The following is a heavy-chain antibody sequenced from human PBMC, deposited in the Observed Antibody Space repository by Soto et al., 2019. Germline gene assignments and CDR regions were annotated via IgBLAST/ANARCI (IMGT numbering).Heavy chain of an antibody. CDR3: ARVSLESGFPSDQPGIVLVPAAIGY. D-gene: IGHD2-2*01. J-gene: IGHJ4*02. V-gene: IGHV3-7*01. Sequence: GGSLRLSCTASGFTFNIYWTSWVRQAPGKGLEWVANIKQDGSEKYYVDSVKGRFTISRDNAKNSLYLQMNSLRAEDTAVYYCARVSLESGFPSDQPGIVLVPAAIGYWGQGTLVTVSS. CDR1: GFTFNIYW. CDR2: IKQDGSEK.